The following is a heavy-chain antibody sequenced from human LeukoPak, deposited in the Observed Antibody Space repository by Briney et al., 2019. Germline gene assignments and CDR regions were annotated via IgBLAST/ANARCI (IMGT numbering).Heavy chain of an antibody. CDR1: GGTFSSYA. CDR2: IIPIFGTA. V-gene: IGHV1-69*13. CDR3: ARDAPTRSCSGGSCYTTRSTYYYYYGMDV. D-gene: IGHD2-15*01. J-gene: IGHJ6*02. Sequence: ASVKVSCKASGGTFSSYAISWVRQAPGQGLEWMGGIIPIFGTANYAQKFQGRVTITADESTSTAYMELSSLRSEDTAVYYCARDAPTRSCSGGSCYTTRSTYYYYYGMDVWGQGTTVTVSS.